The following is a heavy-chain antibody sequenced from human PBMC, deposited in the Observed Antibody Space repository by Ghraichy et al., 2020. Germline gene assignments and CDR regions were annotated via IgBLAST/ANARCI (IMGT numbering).Heavy chain of an antibody. Sequence: SVKVSCKASGYTFTGYFMQWLRQAPGQGLEWMGWINPNSGGTNYAQAFQGRVPMTRDTSITTAFLELTTLTSDDTAVYYCAGSMGGANDAFDTWGQGTMVTVSS. CDR3: AGSMGGANDAFDT. CDR1: GYTFTGYF. D-gene: IGHD3-16*01. V-gene: IGHV1-2*02. CDR2: INPNSGGT. J-gene: IGHJ3*02.